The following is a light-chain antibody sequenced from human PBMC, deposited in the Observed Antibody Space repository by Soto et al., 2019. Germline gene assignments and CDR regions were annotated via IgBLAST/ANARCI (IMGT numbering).Light chain of an antibody. V-gene: IGKV3-11*01. CDR2: DAS. CDR3: QQYNNWPFS. Sequence: EIVLTQSPATLSLSPWERATLSCRASQSVSSYLAWYQQKPGQAPRLLIYDASNRATGIPARFSGSGSGTDFTLTISGLQSEDSAVYFCQQYNNWPFSFGQGTRLEIK. J-gene: IGKJ5*01. CDR1: QSVSSY.